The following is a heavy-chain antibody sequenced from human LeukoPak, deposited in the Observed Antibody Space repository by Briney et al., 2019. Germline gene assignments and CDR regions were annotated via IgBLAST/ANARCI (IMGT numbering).Heavy chain of an antibody. CDR1: GGSISSYY. D-gene: IGHD5-24*01. CDR2: IYTSGST. J-gene: IGHJ4*02. Sequence: SETLSLTCTVSGGSISSYYWSWIRQPAGKGLEWIGRIYTSGSTNYNPSLKSRVTMSVDTSRNQFSLKLSSVTAADTAVYYCARGGWLQGTGTFDYWGQGTLVTVSS. V-gene: IGHV4-4*07. CDR3: ARGGWLQGTGTFDY.